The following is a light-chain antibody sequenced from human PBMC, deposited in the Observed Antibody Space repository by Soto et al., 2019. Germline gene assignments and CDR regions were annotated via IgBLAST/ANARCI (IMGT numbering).Light chain of an antibody. CDR2: LCS. J-gene: IGKJ5*01. V-gene: IGKV2-28*01. CDR1: QSLLHSNGYNY. CDR3: MQGLQTPGKGT. Sequence: DIVMTQSPLSLPVTPGEPPSISCRSSQSLLHSNGYNYLDWYMQKPGQSRQLLIYLCSNRASGVPEMFSGSGSGTDFTLKISRVEAVDVGVYYCMQGLQTPGKGTFGQGTRLEIK.